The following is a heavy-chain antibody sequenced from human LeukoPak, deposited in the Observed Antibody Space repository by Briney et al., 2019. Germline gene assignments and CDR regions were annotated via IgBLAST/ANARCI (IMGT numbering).Heavy chain of an antibody. CDR1: GFTFSSYE. CDR3: VKGLYTIDY. Sequence: GGSLRLSCTASGFTFSSYEMNWVRQAPGKGLEWLSYISTSGSIIYYADSVKGRFTISRDNAKNSLYLQMDSLRAEDTAVYYCVKGLYTIDYWGQGTLVTVSS. V-gene: IGHV3-48*03. D-gene: IGHD2-2*02. CDR2: ISTSGSII. J-gene: IGHJ4*02.